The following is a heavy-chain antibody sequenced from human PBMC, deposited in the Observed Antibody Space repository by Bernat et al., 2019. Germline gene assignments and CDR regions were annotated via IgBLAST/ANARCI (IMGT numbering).Heavy chain of an antibody. CDR3: ARGTVNFDY. V-gene: IGHV3-23*01. D-gene: IGHD4-17*01. CDR1: GFTFSSYA. CDR2: ISGSGGST. Sequence: EVQLLESGGGLVQPGGSLRLSCAASGFTFSSYAMSWVRQAPGKGLEWVSAISGSGGSTGYADSVKGRFTISRDNAKNSLYLQMNSLRAEDTALYYCARGTVNFDYWGQGTLVTVSS. J-gene: IGHJ4*02.